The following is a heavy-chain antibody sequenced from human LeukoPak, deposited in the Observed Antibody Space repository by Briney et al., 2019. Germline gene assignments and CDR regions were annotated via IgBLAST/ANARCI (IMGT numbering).Heavy chain of an antibody. V-gene: IGHV4-59*08. CDR1: GGSISSYY. D-gene: IGHD3-16*01. CDR3: ARGGYYYYYGMDV. CDR2: IYYSGST. Sequence: SETLSLTCTVSGGSISSYYWSWIRQPPGKGLGWIGYIYYSGSTNYNPSLKSRVTISVDTSKNQFSLKLSSVTAADTAVYYCARGGYYYYYGMDVWGQGTTVTVSS. J-gene: IGHJ6*02.